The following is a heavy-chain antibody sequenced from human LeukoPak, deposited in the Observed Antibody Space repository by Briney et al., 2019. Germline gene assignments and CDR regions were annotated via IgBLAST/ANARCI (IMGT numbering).Heavy chain of an antibody. CDR1: GGSISSYY. D-gene: IGHD6-13*01. Sequence: SETLSLTCTVSGGSISSYYWSWIRQPPGKGLEWIGYIYYSGSTNYNPSLKSRVTISVDTPKNQFSLRLSSVTAADTAVYYCARGSLGSSWYVDYYYGMDVWGQGTTVTVSS. J-gene: IGHJ6*02. CDR2: IYYSGST. CDR3: ARGSLGSSWYVDYYYGMDV. V-gene: IGHV4-59*01.